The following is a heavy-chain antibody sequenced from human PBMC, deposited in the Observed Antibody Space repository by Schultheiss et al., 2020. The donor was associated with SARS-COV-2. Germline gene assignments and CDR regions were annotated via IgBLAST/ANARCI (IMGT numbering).Heavy chain of an antibody. CDR2: ISHSGST. V-gene: IGHV4-34*01. D-gene: IGHD3-22*01. Sequence: SETLSLTCAVYGGSFSGYYWSWIRQPPGKGLEWIGEISHSGSTNYNPSLKSRVTMSVDTSKKQFSLKLSSVTAADTAVYYCATYYDSSGYLDYWGQGTLVTVSS. J-gene: IGHJ4*02. CDR1: GGSFSGYY. CDR3: ATYYDSSGYLDY.